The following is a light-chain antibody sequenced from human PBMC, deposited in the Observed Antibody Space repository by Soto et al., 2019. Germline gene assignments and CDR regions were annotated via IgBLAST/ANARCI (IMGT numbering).Light chain of an antibody. V-gene: IGLV2-14*01. CDR2: VVS. J-gene: IGLJ1*01. Sequence: QSALTQPASVSGSPGQPITISCTGTSSDVGAYNYVSCYQQYPGKAPKLMIYVVSNRPSGVSNRFSGSKSANTASLTISGLQAEDEADYYCSSYRSTNTRYVFGSGTQLTVL. CDR3: SSYRSTNTRYV. CDR1: SSDVGAYNY.